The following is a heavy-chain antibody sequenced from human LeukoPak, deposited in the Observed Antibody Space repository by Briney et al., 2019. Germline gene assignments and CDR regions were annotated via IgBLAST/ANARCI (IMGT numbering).Heavy chain of an antibody. D-gene: IGHD4-17*01. CDR3: ARDQAHGDYRGGFDP. Sequence: PSQTLSLTCAISGDSVSSNSVTWNWIRQSPSRGLEWLGRTYYRSKWYNDYAVSVKSRITINPDTSKNQFSLQPNSVTPEDTAVYYCARDQAHGDYRGGFDPWGQGTLVTVSS. J-gene: IGHJ5*02. CDR1: GDSVSSNSVT. CDR2: TYYRSKWYN. V-gene: IGHV6-1*01.